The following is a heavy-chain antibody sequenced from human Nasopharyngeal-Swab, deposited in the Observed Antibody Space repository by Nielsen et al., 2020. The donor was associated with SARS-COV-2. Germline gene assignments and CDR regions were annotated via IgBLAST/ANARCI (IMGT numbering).Heavy chain of an antibody. CDR2: INPDSGGA. CDR1: GYTFTRYH. CDR3: ARGGGLGNYYNDVDY. Sequence: ASVKVSCKASGYTFTRYHMHWVRQAPGQGLEWMGTINPDSGGARYARKFQGRVTMTRDTSTSTVFMELSSLRFEDTAEYYCARGGGLGNYYNDVDYWGQGTLVTVSS. D-gene: IGHD3-10*01. V-gene: IGHV1-46*01. J-gene: IGHJ4*02.